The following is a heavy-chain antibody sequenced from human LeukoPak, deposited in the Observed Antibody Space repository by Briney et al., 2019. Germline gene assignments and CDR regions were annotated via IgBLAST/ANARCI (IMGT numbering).Heavy chain of an antibody. V-gene: IGHV3-48*03. CDR1: GFTCSSYE. D-gene: IGHD4-17*01. CDR3: ARDASYTVTNPIGFDY. Sequence: GGSLRLSCAASGFTCSSYEMNWVRQAPGKGLEGCSYISSSGSTIYYADSGKGRFTISRDNAKSSLYLQMNSLRAEDTAVYYCARDASYTVTNPIGFDYWGQGTLVTVSS. CDR2: ISSSGSTI. J-gene: IGHJ4*02.